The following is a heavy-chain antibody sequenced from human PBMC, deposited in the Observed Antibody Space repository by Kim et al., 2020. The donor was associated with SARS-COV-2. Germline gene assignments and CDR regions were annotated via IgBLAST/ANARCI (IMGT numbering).Heavy chain of an antibody. CDR1: EFNVSNSY. CDR3: ARGGAMEFDY. Sequence: GGSLRLSCAASEFNVSNSYMSWVRQAPGKGLEWVSVIYSGGSTYYADSVKGRFAISRDNSNNTLYLQMNTLRAEDTAVYYCARGGAMEFDYWGQGTLVTV. D-gene: IGHD5-18*01. J-gene: IGHJ4*02. V-gene: IGHV3-53*01. CDR2: IYSGGST.